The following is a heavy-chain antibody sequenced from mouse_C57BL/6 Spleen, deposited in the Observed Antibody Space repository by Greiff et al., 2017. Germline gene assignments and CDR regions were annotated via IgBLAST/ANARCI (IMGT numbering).Heavy chain of an antibody. CDR2: ISSGGDYI. CDR3: TTGGRNYGFDY. Sequence: EVQVVESGEGLVKPGGSLKLSCAASGFTFSSYAMSWVRQTPEKRLEWVAYISSGGDYIYYADTVKGRFTISRDNARNTLYLQMSSLKSEDTAMYYWTTGGRNYGFDYRGQGTTLTVSS. V-gene: IGHV5-9-1*02. J-gene: IGHJ2*01. CDR1: GFTFSSYA. D-gene: IGHD1-1*01.